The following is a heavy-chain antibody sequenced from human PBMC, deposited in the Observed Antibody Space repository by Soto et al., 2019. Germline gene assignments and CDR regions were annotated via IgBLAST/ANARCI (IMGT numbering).Heavy chain of an antibody. CDR2: ISSSGSTI. J-gene: IGHJ5*02. CDR3: ARESRYYDFWSGYYNNWFDP. V-gene: IGHV3-48*03. D-gene: IGHD3-3*01. CDR1: GFTFRSYE. Sequence: PGGPLGLSCAASGFTFRSYEVNLIRQAPGKGLDWVSYISSSGSTIYYADSVKGRFTISRDNAKNSLYLQMNSLRAEDTAVYYCARESRYYDFWSGYYNNWFDPWGQGTLVTVSS.